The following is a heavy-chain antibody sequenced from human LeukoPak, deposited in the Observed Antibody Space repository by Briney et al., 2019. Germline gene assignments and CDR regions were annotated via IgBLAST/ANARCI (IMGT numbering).Heavy chain of an antibody. D-gene: IGHD6-13*01. CDR3: ARDRRIAAAGTYYYYYMDV. J-gene: IGHJ6*03. CDR1: GYSISSGYY. V-gene: IGHV4-61*01. Sequence: PSETLSLTCAVSGYSISSGYYWGWIRQPPGKGLEWIGYIYYSGSTNYNPSLKSRVTISVDTSKNQFSLKLSSVTAADTAVYYCARDRRIAAAGTYYYYYMDVWGKGTTVTVSS. CDR2: IYYSGST.